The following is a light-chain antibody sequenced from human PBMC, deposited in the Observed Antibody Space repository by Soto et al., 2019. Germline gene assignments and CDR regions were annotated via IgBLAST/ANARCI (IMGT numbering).Light chain of an antibody. CDR3: QKRSDWRFT. CDR1: QSVGSY. V-gene: IGKV3-11*01. J-gene: IGKJ3*01. Sequence: EIVLTQSPATLSLSPGERATLSCRASQSVGSYLAWYRQKPGQAPRLLIYDASNRATGVPARFSGSGSGTDFTLTISSLEPEDFGVYYCQKRSDWRFTFGPGTKVDIK. CDR2: DAS.